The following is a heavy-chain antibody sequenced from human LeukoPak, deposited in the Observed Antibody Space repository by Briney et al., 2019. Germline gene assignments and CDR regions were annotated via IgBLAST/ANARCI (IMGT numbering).Heavy chain of an antibody. CDR2: IRGSDHST. CDR3: AGGDRSGALYYFDD. Sequence: GGSLRLSCAASGFTFSSYAMSWVRQAPGKGLEWVSTIRGSDHSTVYADSVKGRFTISRDNSKNTLYLQMISLRDDDTAVYYCAGGDRSGALYYFDDWGQGTLVTVSS. V-gene: IGHV3-23*01. J-gene: IGHJ4*02. CDR1: GFTFSSYA. D-gene: IGHD3-10*01.